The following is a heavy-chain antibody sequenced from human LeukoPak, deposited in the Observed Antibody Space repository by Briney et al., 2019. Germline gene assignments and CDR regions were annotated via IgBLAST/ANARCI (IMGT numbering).Heavy chain of an antibody. V-gene: IGHV4-38-2*02. J-gene: IGHJ4*02. CDR2: IYHSGST. CDR1: GYSISSGYY. CDR3: ARAIVVPAASHFDY. D-gene: IGHD2-2*01. Sequence: SETLSLTCTVSGYSISSGYYWGWIRQPPGKGLEWIGSIYHSGSTNCNPSLKSRVTISVDTSKNQFSLKLSSVTAADTAVYYCARAIVVPAASHFDYWGQGTLVTVSS.